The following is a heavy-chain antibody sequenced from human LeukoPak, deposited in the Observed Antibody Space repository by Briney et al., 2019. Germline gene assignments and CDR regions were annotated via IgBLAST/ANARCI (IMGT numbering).Heavy chain of an antibody. V-gene: IGHV1-2*02. CDR3: ARDSSKRYSYGRLGAFDY. Sequence: ASVKVSCKASGCTFTSYYMHWVRQAPGQGLEWMGWINPNSGGTNYAQKFQGRVTMTRDTSISTAYMELSRLRSDDTAVYYCARDSSKRYSYGRLGAFDYWGQGTLVTVSS. D-gene: IGHD5-18*01. CDR1: GCTFTSYY. CDR2: INPNSGGT. J-gene: IGHJ4*02.